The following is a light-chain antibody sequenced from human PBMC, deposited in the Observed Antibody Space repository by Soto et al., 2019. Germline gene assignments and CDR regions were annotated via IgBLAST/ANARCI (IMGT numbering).Light chain of an antibody. CDR2: DVS. CDR3: GSYTTCNTRLIV. CDR1: SSDVGGYNY. Sequence: LTQPASVSGSPGQSITISCTGTSSDVGGYNYVSWYQQHPGKAPKFMIYDVSNRPSGVSNRLSGSKSGNTASLTISGLQAEDDSVYDCGSYTTCNTRLIVVVTVSEVTV. V-gene: IGLV2-14*01. J-gene: IGLJ1*01.